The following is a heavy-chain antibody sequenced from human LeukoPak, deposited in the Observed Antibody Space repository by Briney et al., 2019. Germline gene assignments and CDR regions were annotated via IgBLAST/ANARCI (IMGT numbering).Heavy chain of an antibody. D-gene: IGHD3-10*01. CDR2: IYYSGYT. CDR1: GGSISSSSHY. V-gene: IGHV4-39*01. CDR3: AATMVRGVHTHFDY. Sequence: SETLSLTCTVSGGSISSSSHYWGWIRQPPGKGLEWIGSIYYSGYTYYNPSPKSRVTISVDTSKNQFSLKLRSVTAADTAVYYCAATMVRGVHTHFDYWGQGTLVTVSS. J-gene: IGHJ4*02.